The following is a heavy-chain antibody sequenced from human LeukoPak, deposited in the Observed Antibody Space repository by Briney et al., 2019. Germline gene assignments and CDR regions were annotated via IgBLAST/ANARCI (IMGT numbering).Heavy chain of an antibody. J-gene: IGHJ4*02. CDR1: GGSISSSSYY. D-gene: IGHD6-13*01. V-gene: IGHV4-39*01. CDR3: ARLDPWIAAAFDY. CDR2: IYYSGST. Sequence: SETLSLTCTVSGGSISSSSYYWGWIRQPPGKGLEWIGSIYYSGSTYYNPSLKGRVTISVDTSKNQFSLKLSSVTAADTAVYYCARLDPWIAAAFDYWGQGTLVTVSS.